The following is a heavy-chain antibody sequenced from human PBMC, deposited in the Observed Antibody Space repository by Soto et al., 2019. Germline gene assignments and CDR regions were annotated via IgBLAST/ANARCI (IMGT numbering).Heavy chain of an antibody. CDR1: GYTFTSYG. CDR3: ARAVQYDILTGYYADYYYYGMAV. Sequence: QVQLVQSGAEVKKPGASVKVSCKASGYTFTSYGISWVRQAPGQGLEWMGWISTYNGNTNYAQKLQGRVTMTTDTSTSTAYMELRSLRSDDTAVYYCARAVQYDILTGYYADYYYYGMAVWGQGTTVTVSS. J-gene: IGHJ6*02. V-gene: IGHV1-18*01. CDR2: ISTYNGNT. D-gene: IGHD3-9*01.